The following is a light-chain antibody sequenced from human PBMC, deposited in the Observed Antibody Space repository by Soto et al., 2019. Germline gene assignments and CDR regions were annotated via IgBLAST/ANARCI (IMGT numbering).Light chain of an antibody. CDR1: QSISSY. CDR2: AAS. Sequence: DIQMTQSPSSLSASVGDRVTITCRASQSISSYLNWYQQKPGKAPKLLIYAASSLQSGVPSRFSGSGSGTDFTLTISSLQPEDFATYYCQQSYSTPSTTFGQGTRLENK. V-gene: IGKV1-39*01. J-gene: IGKJ5*01. CDR3: QQSYSTPSTT.